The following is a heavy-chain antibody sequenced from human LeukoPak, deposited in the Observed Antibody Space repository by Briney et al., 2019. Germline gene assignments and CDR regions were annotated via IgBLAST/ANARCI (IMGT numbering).Heavy chain of an antibody. CDR1: GYSISRGYS. CDR2: IYHSAST. CDR3: ARVQPPYDSTGYLEY. Sequence: SETPSLTCTVSGYSISRGYSWGWIRQPPGKGLEWIGNIYHSASTNYSPSLKSPVTISVDTSKNHFSLKVSSVTAGDTAVYYCARVQPPYDSTGYLEYWGEGTLVSVSS. J-gene: IGHJ4*02. V-gene: IGHV4-38-2*02. D-gene: IGHD3-22*01.